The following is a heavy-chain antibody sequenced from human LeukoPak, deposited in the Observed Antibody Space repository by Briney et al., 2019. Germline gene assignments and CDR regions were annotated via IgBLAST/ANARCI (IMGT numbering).Heavy chain of an antibody. CDR2: INPNSGGT. V-gene: IGHV1-2*02. CDR1: GYTFTGYY. J-gene: IGHJ4*02. CDR3: ASLDGYCSSTSCYTFDY. D-gene: IGHD2-2*02. Sequence: ASVKVSCKASGYTFTGYYMHWVRQAPGQGLEWMGWINPNSGGTNYAQKFQGRVTMTRDTSISTAYMELSRLRSDDTAVYYCASLDGYCSSTSCYTFDYWGQGTLVTVSS.